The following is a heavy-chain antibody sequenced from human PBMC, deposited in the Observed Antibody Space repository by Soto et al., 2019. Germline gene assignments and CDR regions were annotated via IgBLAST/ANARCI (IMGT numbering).Heavy chain of an antibody. CDR1: GFTVSSNY. D-gene: IGHD2-15*01. V-gene: IGHV3-53*02. CDR3: AEDTRGRGAFDY. J-gene: IGHJ4*02. Sequence: EVQLVETGGGLIQPGGSLRLSCAASGFTVSSNYMSWVRQAPGKGLEWVSVIYSGGSTYYADSVRGRVTISRDNSKNPRYLKMNSLRAEDTAVYYCAEDTRGRGAFDYWGQGTMVTVSS. CDR2: IYSGGST.